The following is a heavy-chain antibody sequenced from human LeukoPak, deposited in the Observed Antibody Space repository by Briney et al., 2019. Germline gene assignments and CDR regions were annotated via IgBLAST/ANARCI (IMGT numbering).Heavy chain of an antibody. V-gene: IGHV3-23*01. Sequence: GGSLRLSCAASGFTFNIYAMSWVRQAPGKGLEWVSAISETSRKTYYADSVKGRFTISRDNSKNTLYLQMNSLRAEDTAVYYCARGTRVYGDYFDYWGRGTLVTVSS. D-gene: IGHD4-17*01. CDR2: ISETSRKT. CDR1: GFTFNIYA. CDR3: ARGTRVYGDYFDY. J-gene: IGHJ4*02.